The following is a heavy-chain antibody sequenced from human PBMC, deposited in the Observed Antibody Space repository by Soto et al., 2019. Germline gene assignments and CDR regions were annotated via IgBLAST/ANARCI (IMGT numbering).Heavy chain of an antibody. CDR3: ARDLYEGEYQLLLAT. D-gene: IGHD2-2*01. CDR1: GYTFTGYY. Sequence: QVQLVQSGAEVKKPGASVKVSCKASGYTFTGYYMHWVRQAPGQGLEWMGWINPNSGGTNYAQKFQGWVTMTRDTSISTAYMELSRLRSDDTAVYYCARDLYEGEYQLLLATWGQGTLVTVSS. J-gene: IGHJ5*02. CDR2: INPNSGGT. V-gene: IGHV1-2*04.